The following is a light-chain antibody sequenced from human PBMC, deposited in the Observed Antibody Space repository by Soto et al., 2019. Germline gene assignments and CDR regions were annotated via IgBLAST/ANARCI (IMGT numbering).Light chain of an antibody. CDR2: HAS. CDR1: ESINDW. Sequence: QMTQSPSTVSASVGDRSTNTFRASESINDWLAWYQQKPGKAPKLLIYHASNLESGVPSRFSGAGSGTEFTLTISSLQPDDFATYYCQQYNIYSWTFGQGTKVDIK. J-gene: IGKJ1*01. CDR3: QQYNIYSWT. V-gene: IGKV1-5*01.